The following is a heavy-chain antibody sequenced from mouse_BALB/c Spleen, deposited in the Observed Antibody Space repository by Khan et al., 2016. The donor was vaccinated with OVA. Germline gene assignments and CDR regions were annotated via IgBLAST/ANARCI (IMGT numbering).Heavy chain of an antibody. CDR1: GYSITSDYA. Sequence: QLEESGPGLVKPSQSLSLTCTVTGYSITSDYAWNWIRQFPGNKLEWMGYISSSGSTNYNPPLKSRISITRDTFKNQFFLQLNSVTTEDTATNYCAREGSRYNYAMDYWGQGTSVTVSS. V-gene: IGHV3-2*02. CDR2: ISSSGST. D-gene: IGHD1-3*01. CDR3: AREGSRYNYAMDY. J-gene: IGHJ4*01.